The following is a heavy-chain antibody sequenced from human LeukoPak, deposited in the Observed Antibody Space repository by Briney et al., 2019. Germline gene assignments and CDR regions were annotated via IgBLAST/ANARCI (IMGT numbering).Heavy chain of an antibody. J-gene: IGHJ6*03. CDR1: GGSISSYY. CDR2: INHSGST. V-gene: IGHV4-34*01. Sequence: SETLSLTCTVSGGSISSYYWSWIRQPPGKGLEWIGEINHSGSTNYNPSLKSRVTISVDTSKNQFSLKLSSVTAADTAVYYCARATGYSSSWSYYYYYYMDVWGKGTTVTVSS. CDR3: ARATGYSSSWSYYYYYYMDV. D-gene: IGHD6-13*01.